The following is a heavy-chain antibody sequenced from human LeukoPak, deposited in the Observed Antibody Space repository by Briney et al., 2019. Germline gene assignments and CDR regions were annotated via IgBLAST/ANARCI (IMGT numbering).Heavy chain of an antibody. V-gene: IGHV3-11*01. Sequence: GGSLRLSCAASGFNFSDHYMSWVRQTPGRPLEWVSYISGSGATLHHADSVKGRFTISRHNAKNLLSLQMNSLRAEDTALYYCARALYGSSGYYAYWGQGILVTVSS. CDR3: ARALYGSSGYYAY. CDR2: ISGSGATL. CDR1: GFNFSDHY. J-gene: IGHJ4*02. D-gene: IGHD3-22*01.